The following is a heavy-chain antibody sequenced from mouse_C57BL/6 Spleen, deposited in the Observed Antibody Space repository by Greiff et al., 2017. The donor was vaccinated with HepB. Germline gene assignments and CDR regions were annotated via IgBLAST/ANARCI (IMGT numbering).Heavy chain of an antibody. Sequence: VQLQQSGAELVRPGASVKLSCKASGYTFTDYYINWVKQRPGQGLEWIARIYPGSGNTYYNEKFKGKATLTAEKSSSTAYMQLSSLTSEDSAVYFCAREGDYYYGSSRDYFDYWGQGTTLTVSS. CDR1: GYTFTDYY. J-gene: IGHJ2*01. CDR3: AREGDYYYGSSRDYFDY. CDR2: IYPGSGNT. V-gene: IGHV1-76*01. D-gene: IGHD1-1*01.